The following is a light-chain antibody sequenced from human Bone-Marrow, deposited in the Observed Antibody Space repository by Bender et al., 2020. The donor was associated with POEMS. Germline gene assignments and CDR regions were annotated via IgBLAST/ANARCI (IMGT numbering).Light chain of an antibody. V-gene: IGLV2-23*02. CDR1: SSDVGAYNL. CDR3: CSYADNSVWV. CDR2: EVR. J-gene: IGLJ3*02. Sequence: QSALTQPASVSGSPGQSITISCTGASSDVGAYNLVSWYQQHPGKAPKLLIYEVRKRPSGVSNRFSGSKSDNTASLIISGLQAEDEADFYCCSYADNSVWVFGGGTKLTVL.